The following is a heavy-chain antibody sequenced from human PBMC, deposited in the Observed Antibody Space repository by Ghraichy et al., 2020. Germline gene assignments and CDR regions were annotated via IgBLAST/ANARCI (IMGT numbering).Heavy chain of an antibody. Sequence: GESMNISSAASGFTFSSYWMSWVRQAPGKGLEWVANIKQDGSEKYYVDSVKGRFTISRDNAKNSLYLQMNSLRAEDTAVYYCARDGKDYYDSSGYPRPFDYWGQGTLVTVSS. CDR1: GFTFSSYW. CDR2: IKQDGSEK. D-gene: IGHD3-22*01. V-gene: IGHV3-7*01. J-gene: IGHJ4*02. CDR3: ARDGKDYYDSSGYPRPFDY.